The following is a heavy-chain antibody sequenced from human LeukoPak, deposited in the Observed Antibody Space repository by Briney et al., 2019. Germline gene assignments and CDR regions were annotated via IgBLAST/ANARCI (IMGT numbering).Heavy chain of an antibody. CDR1: GFTFSNFW. CDR3: ASSSDAPGVY. D-gene: IGHD3-22*01. J-gene: IGHJ4*02. V-gene: IGHV3-7*01. CDR2: IKEDGSQK. Sequence: PGGSLRLSCAASGFTFSNFWMSWVRQAPGKGLEWVALIKEDGSQKYYVDSVKGRFTVSRDNVKNSLYLQMNSLRAEDTAVYYCASSSDAPGVYWGQGTLVTVSS.